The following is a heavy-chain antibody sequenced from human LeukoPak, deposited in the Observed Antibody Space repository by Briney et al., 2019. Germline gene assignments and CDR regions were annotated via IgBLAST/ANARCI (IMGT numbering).Heavy chain of an antibody. J-gene: IGHJ4*02. D-gene: IGHD2-15*01. CDR1: GFTFRSYA. Sequence: GGSLRRSCAASGFTFRSYAMGWVRQAPGKGLEWVSGTSDSGGTTHYADSVKGRFTISRDNSKNTLYLQMNSLRGEDTAVYYCARMPGGSYYHRLDSRGQGTLVTVSS. CDR2: TSDSGGTT. CDR3: ARMPGGSYYHRLDS. V-gene: IGHV3-23*01.